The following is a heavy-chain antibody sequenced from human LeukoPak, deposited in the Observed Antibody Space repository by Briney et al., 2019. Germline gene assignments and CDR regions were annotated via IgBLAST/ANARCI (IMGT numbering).Heavy chain of an antibody. CDR3: ARDCGGDCLYGMDV. Sequence: PGGSLRLSCAASGFTVSSNYMSWVRQAPGRGLEWVSVIYSGGSTYYADSVKGRFTISRDNSKNTLYLQMNSLRAEDTAVYYCARDCGGDCLYGMDVWGQGTTVTVSS. V-gene: IGHV3-66*02. J-gene: IGHJ6*02. CDR1: GFTVSSNY. CDR2: IYSGGST. D-gene: IGHD2-21*02.